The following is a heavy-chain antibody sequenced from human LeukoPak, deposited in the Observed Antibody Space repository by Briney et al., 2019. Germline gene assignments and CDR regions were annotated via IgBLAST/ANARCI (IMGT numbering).Heavy chain of an antibody. Sequence: PSETLSLTCTVSGGSISSSSYSWGWIRQPPGKGLEWIGSIYYSGSTYYNPSLKSRVTISVDTSKNQFSLKLSSVTAADTAVYYCANELLWFGELSQKAFDIWGQGTMVTVSS. CDR3: ANELLWFGELSQKAFDI. V-gene: IGHV4-39*07. CDR2: IYYSGST. D-gene: IGHD3-10*01. J-gene: IGHJ3*02. CDR1: GGSISSSSYS.